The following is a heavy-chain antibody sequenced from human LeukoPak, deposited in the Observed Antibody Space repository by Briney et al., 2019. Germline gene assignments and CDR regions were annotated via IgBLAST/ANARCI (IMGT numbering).Heavy chain of an antibody. CDR2: IYYSGST. J-gene: IGHJ4*02. CDR3: ARVDSSGWYGVWVDY. V-gene: IGHV4-39*07. D-gene: IGHD6-19*01. CDR1: GGSISSSSYY. Sequence: PSETLSLTCTVSGGSISSSSYYWGWIRQPPGKGLEWIGSIYYSGSTYYNPSLKSRVTISVDTSKNQFSLKLSSVTAADTAVYYCARVDSSGWYGVWVDYWGQGTLVTVSS.